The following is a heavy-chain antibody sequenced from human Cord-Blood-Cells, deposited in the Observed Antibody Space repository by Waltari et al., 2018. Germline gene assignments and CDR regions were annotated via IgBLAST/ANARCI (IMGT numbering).Heavy chain of an antibody. CDR1: GGSFSGCY. CDR2: INHSGST. D-gene: IGHD1-26*01. J-gene: IGHJ4*02. CDR3: ARSGDSGSYDY. V-gene: IGHV4-34*01. Sequence: QVQLQQWCAGLLKPSETLSLTCAGYGGSFSGCYWSWLRKPPGKGLEWIGEINHSGSTNYTPTLKSRVTISVDTSKNQFSLRLSSVTAADTAVYYCARSGDSGSYDYWGQGTLVTVSS.